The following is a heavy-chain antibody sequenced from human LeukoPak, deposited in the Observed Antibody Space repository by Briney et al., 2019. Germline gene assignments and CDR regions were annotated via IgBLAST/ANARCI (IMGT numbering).Heavy chain of an antibody. J-gene: IGHJ4*02. D-gene: IGHD3-3*01. CDR2: MNPDSGNA. CDR3: AVEGTLLGGDYY. CDR1: GYTFNDHD. V-gene: IGHV1-8*01. Sequence: ASVKVSCKTSGYTFNDHDINWVRQVTGQGLEWMGWMNPDSGNADYVHKFQGRVTMTRNSSTSTAYLELSSLSSDDTAVYYCAVEGTLLGGDYYWGQGILVTVSS.